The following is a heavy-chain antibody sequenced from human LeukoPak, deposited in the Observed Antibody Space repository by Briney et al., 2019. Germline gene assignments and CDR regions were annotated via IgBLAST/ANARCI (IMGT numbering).Heavy chain of an antibody. J-gene: IGHJ4*02. CDR3: ARDLQRAPYYFDY. Sequence: SVKVSCKASGGTFSGYAISWVRQAPGQGLEWMGRIIPIFGTANYAQKFQGRVTITTDESTSTAYMELSSLRSEDTAVYYCARDLQRAPYYFDYWDQGTLVTVSS. V-gene: IGHV1-69*05. CDR1: GGTFSGYA. D-gene: IGHD5-18*01. CDR2: IIPIFGTA.